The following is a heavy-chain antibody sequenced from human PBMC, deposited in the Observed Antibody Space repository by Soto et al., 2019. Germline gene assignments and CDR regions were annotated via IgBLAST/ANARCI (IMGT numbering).Heavy chain of an antibody. J-gene: IGHJ5*02. V-gene: IGHV1-69*12. Sequence: QVQLVQSGAEVKKPGSSVKVSCKASGGTFSSYAISWVRQAPGQGLEWMGGIIPIFGTANYAQKFQGRVTITADESTSTAYRELSSLRSEDTAVYXXXXXXXXXXXXXXXXDPWGQGTLVTVSS. CDR2: IIPIFGTA. CDR1: GGTFSSYA. CDR3: XXXXXXXXXXXXXXDP.